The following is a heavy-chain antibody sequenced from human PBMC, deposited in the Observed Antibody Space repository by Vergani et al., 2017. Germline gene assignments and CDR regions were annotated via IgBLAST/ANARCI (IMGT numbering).Heavy chain of an antibody. D-gene: IGHD6-6*01. CDR3: AATGSSSSAAFDY. CDR2: IYYSGST. V-gene: IGHV4-59*01. J-gene: IGHJ4*02. Sequence: QVQLQESGPGLVKPSETLSLTCTVSGGSISSYYWSWIRQPPGKGLEWIGYIYYSGSTNYNPSLKSRVTISVDTSKNQFSLKLSSVTASDTAVYYCAATGSSSSAAFDYWGQGTLVTVSS. CDR1: GGSISSYY.